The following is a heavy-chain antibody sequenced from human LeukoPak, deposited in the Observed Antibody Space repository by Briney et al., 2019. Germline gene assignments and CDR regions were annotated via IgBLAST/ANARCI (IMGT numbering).Heavy chain of an antibody. CDR2: FSGSGGST. D-gene: IGHD6-6*01. V-gene: IGHV3-23*01. CDR1: GFTFSSYA. J-gene: IGHJ4*02. CDR3: ARSGAARFDY. Sequence: GGSLRLSCAASGFTFSSYAMSWVRQAPGRGLEWVSAFSGSGGSTYYADSVKGRFTISRDNSKNTLYLQMNSLRAEDTAVYFCARSGAARFDYWGQGTLVTVSS.